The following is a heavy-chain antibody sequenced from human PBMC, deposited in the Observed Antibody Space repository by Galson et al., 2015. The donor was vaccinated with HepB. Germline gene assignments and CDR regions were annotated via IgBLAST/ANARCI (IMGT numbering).Heavy chain of an antibody. J-gene: IGHJ4*02. V-gene: IGHV3-11*06. CDR1: GFTFSDYY. Sequence: SLRLSCAASGFTFSDYYMSWIRQAPGKGLEWLAYVSSNTIYIYYADSVKGRFTVSRDNVKNSISLQMNRLSVEDAAMYYCARVADSPYGDHPHFDSWGQGALVTVSS. CDR3: ARVADSPYGDHPHFDS. D-gene: IGHD4-17*01. CDR2: VSSNTIYI.